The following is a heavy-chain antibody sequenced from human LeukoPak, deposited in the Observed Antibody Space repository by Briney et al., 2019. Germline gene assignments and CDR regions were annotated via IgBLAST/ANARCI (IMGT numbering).Heavy chain of an antibody. CDR1: GFTFDDYA. CDR3: AKDLRSGYSSSSLFDY. J-gene: IGHJ4*02. CDR2: ISWNSGSI. D-gene: IGHD6-6*01. Sequence: SGRSLRLSCAASGFTFDDYAMHWVRQATGKGLEWVSGISWNSGSIGYADSVKGRFTISRDNSKNTLYLQMNSLRAEDTAVYYSAKDLRSGYSSSSLFDYWGQGTLVTVSS. V-gene: IGHV3-9*01.